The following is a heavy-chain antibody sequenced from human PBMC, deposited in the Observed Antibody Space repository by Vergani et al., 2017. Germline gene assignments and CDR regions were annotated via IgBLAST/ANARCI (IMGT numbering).Heavy chain of an antibody. V-gene: IGHV3-23*01. Sequence: EVQLLESGGGLVQPGGSLRLSCAASGFTFSSYAMSWVRQAPGKGLEWVSAISGSDGSTYYADSVKGRFTISRDNSKNTLYLQINSLRAEDTAVYYCAKDKSWNYIFDYWGQGTLVTVSS. D-gene: IGHD1-7*01. CDR2: ISGSDGST. J-gene: IGHJ4*02. CDR1: GFTFSSYA. CDR3: AKDKSWNYIFDY.